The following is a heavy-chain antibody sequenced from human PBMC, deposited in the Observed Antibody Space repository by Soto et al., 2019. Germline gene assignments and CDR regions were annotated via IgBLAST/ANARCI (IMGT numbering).Heavy chain of an antibody. D-gene: IGHD3-16*01. V-gene: IGHV1-69*01. CDR1: GGTFSSYA. Sequence: QVQLVQSGAEVKNPGSSVKVSCKASGGTFSSYAISGLRQAPGQGLEWMGGIIPIFGTANYAQKFQGRVTITADEYTRTAYMELSSMRSEDTAVSSCARGALRFAFDIWGQGTMVTVSS. CDR3: ARGALRFAFDI. J-gene: IGHJ3*02. CDR2: IIPIFGTA.